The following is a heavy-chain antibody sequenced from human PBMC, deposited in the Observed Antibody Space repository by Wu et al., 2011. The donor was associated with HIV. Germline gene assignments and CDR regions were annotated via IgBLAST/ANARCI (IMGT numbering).Heavy chain of an antibody. Sequence: VQVAQSGPEVKRSGSSVRVSCKATGGIFSNYDIIWVRQAPGQGLEWMGGIVSIFGTPNYAQKFQGRIRISRDDSTSTDYMELSSLRPEDTAVYYCVRSKRATATSFDYWGQGAQVTVSP. CDR1: GGIFSNYD. CDR2: IVSIFGTP. CDR3: VRSKRATATSFDY. V-gene: IGHV1-69*05. D-gene: IGHD4-11*01. J-gene: IGHJ4*02.